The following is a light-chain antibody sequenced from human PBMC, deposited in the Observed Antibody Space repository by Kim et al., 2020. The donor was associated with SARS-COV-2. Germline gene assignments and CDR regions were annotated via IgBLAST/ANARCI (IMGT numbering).Light chain of an antibody. J-gene: IGKJ1*01. CDR2: RAS. V-gene: IGKV1-16*01. CDR3: QQYYIYWT. CDR1: QGINKY. Sequence: DIQMTQSPSSLSAAVGDRVTITCRASQGINKYLAWFQQKPGKAPKSLIYRASSLESGVPSRFSGSGSGTEFTLTINSLQPDDFATYYCQQYYIYWTFGQGTKVDIK.